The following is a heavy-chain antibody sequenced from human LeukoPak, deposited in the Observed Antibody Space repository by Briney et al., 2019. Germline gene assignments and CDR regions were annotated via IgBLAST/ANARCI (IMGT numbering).Heavy chain of an antibody. D-gene: IGHD3-10*01. CDR2: INPSGGST. J-gene: IGHJ6*02. CDR1: GYTFTSYS. Sequence: ASVKVSCKASGYTFTSYSMHWVRQAPGRGLEWMGIINPSGGSTNYAQKFQGRVTMTRDTSTSTVYMELSRLRSDDTAVYYCARDGSYYYGSGSPYYYYGMDVWGQGTTVTVSS. CDR3: ARDGSYYYGSGSPYYYYGMDV. V-gene: IGHV1-46*01.